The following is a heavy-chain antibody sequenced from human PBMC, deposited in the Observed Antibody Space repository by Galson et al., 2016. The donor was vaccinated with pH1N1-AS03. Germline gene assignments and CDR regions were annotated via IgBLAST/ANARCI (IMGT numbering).Heavy chain of an antibody. Sequence: SETLSLTCTVSGGSISGYYWSWIRQPPGKGLEWIGYVYYSGSTNYNPSLKIRVTMSVDTSKNQFSRRLNSVTAADTAVYYCARSIPGVMMQDGMDVWGQGTTVTFSS. J-gene: IGHJ6*02. V-gene: IGHV4-59*01. CDR1: GGSISGYY. CDR3: ARSIPGVMMQDGMDV. D-gene: IGHD2-2*01. CDR2: VYYSGST.